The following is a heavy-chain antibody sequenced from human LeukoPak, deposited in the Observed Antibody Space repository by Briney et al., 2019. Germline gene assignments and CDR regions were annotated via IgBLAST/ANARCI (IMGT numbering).Heavy chain of an antibody. CDR3: ARHSGGRKQHPWAVVGRYYMDV. J-gene: IGHJ6*03. V-gene: IGHV4-34*01. CDR1: GGSFSGYY. Sequence: SETLSLTCAVYGGSFSGYYWSWIRQPPGKGLEWIGEINHSGSTNYNPPLKSRVTISVDTSKNQFSLKLSSVTAADTAVYYCARHSGGRKQHPWAVVGRYYMDVWGKGTTVTISS. D-gene: IGHD2-15*01. CDR2: INHSGST.